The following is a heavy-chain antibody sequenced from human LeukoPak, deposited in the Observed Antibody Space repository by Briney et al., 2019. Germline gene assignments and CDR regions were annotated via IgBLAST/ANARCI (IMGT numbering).Heavy chain of an antibody. CDR3: ARGIYYDSSAYYALDI. D-gene: IGHD3-22*01. Sequence: ASVKVSCKASGYTFTAYFMHWVRQAPGQGLEWTGRISPNSGGTKYAQKFQGRVTMTRDTSISTAYMELSSLRSDDTAVYYCARGIYYDSSAYYALDIWGQGSMVTVS. CDR2: ISPNSGGT. J-gene: IGHJ3*02. V-gene: IGHV1-2*06. CDR1: GYTFTAYF.